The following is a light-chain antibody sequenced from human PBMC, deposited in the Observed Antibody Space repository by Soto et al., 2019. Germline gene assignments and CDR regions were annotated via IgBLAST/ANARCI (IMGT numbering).Light chain of an antibody. Sequence: QSALTQPASVSGSPGQSITVSCTGTSSDVGGDKYVSWYQHQSGKAPRLLIHGVRNRPPGISSRFSASKSGLTASLTISGLQAEDEADYYCTSFTTTRFYVFGPGTKLTVL. CDR1: SSDVGGDKY. CDR2: GVR. J-gene: IGLJ1*01. CDR3: TSFTTTRFYV. V-gene: IGLV2-14*01.